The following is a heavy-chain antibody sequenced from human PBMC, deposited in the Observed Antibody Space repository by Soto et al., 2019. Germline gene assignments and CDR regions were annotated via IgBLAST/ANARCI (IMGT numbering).Heavy chain of an antibody. CDR3: ARRCIAAALYT. Sequence: LQLQESGPGLVKPSETLSLSCTVSGGSVSSSTYYWGWIRQPPGKGLEWFGSFYYSGSTYCNPSLTSRGTITVDTSKTQFSLTLSSVTAADAAVSYCARRCIAAALYTSGQGILVTVSS. CDR1: GGSVSSSTYY. D-gene: IGHD6-13*01. J-gene: IGHJ5*02. V-gene: IGHV4-39*01. CDR2: FYYSGST.